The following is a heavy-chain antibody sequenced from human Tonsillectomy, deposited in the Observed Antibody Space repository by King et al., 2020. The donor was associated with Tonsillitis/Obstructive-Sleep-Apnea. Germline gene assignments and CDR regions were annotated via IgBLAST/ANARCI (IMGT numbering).Heavy chain of an antibody. CDR2: INHSGST. CDR1: GGSFSGYY. CDR3: ARTSQNYVYWYFDL. V-gene: IGHV4-34*01. D-gene: IGHD3-16*01. J-gene: IGHJ2*01. Sequence: VQLQQWGAGLLKPSETLSLTCAVYGGSFSGYYWSWIRQPPGKGLEWIGEINHSGSTNYNPSLKSRVTISVDTSKNQFSLKLSSVTAADTAVYYCARTSQNYVYWYFDLRGRGTLVTVSS.